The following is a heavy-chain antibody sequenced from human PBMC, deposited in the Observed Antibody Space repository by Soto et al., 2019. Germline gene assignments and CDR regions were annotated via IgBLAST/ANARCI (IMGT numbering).Heavy chain of an antibody. Sequence: QDQLVHSGVKVRNPGPPVKFSSKVFGGPSTIPTFGWVGQPPGQGLGWMGRIIPALGTTTYAQKFQGRVTITADESVTTVYMELNSLRTEDTAVYYCARPDFGDYWYFDLWGRGTLVTVSS. D-gene: IGHD4-17*01. J-gene: IGHJ2*01. CDR3: ARPDFGDYWYFDL. CDR1: GGPSTIPT. CDR2: IIPALGTT. V-gene: IGHV1-69*08.